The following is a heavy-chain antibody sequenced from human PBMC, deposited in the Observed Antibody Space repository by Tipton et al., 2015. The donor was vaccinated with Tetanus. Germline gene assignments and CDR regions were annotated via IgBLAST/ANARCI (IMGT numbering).Heavy chain of an antibody. CDR3: ARGVSRDWNGHYFDY. CDR1: GGSISDNY. D-gene: IGHD1-1*01. V-gene: IGHV4-59*12. J-gene: IGHJ4*02. CDR2: VYSTGSA. Sequence: TLSLTCTVSGGSISDNYWSWIRQAPGKGLEWIGYVYSTGSASYSPSLSRRVTISIDTSKNRFSLKMTSVTTADTAVYYCARGVSRDWNGHYFDYWGQGALVTVSS.